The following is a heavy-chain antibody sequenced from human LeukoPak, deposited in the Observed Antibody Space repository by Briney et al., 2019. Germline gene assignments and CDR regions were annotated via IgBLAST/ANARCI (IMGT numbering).Heavy chain of an antibody. Sequence: NPSETLSLTCAVYGGSFSGYYWSWIRQPPGKGLEWIGEINHSGSTNYNPSLKSRVTISVDTSKNQFSLKLSSVTAADTAVYYCARCPWRGYSYGLFDPWGQGTLVTVSS. CDR3: ARCPWRGYSYGLFDP. CDR1: GGSFSGYY. V-gene: IGHV4-34*01. D-gene: IGHD5-18*01. J-gene: IGHJ5*02. CDR2: INHSGST.